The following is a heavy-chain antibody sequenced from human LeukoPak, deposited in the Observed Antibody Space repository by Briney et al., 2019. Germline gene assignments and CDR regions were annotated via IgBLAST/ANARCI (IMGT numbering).Heavy chain of an antibody. J-gene: IGHJ4*02. V-gene: IGHV4-59*08. Sequence: SGTLSLTCTVSGGSIGSYYWSWIRQTPGKGLEWIGYIYYSGSPNYNPSLKSRVTISLDTSKNEFSLKLTSVTAADTAVYYCARHRRFYDILTGYASEHDFDYWGQGTLVTVSS. D-gene: IGHD3-9*01. CDR3: ARHRRFYDILTGYASEHDFDY. CDR1: GGSIGSYY. CDR2: IYYSGSP.